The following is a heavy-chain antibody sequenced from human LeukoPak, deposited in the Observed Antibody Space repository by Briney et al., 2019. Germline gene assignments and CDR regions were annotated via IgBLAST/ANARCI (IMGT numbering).Heavy chain of an antibody. J-gene: IGHJ3*02. CDR2: IKSDGSST. D-gene: IGHD4-17*01. CDR1: GLTFSSYW. Sequence: GGSLTLSCAASGLTFSSYWMDWVRQAPGKGLVWVSRIKSDGSSTSYADSAKGRFTISRDNAKNTLYLQMKSLRAEDTAVYFCARRGAVTYAFDIWGQGTMVTVSS. V-gene: IGHV3-74*01. CDR3: ARRGAVTYAFDI.